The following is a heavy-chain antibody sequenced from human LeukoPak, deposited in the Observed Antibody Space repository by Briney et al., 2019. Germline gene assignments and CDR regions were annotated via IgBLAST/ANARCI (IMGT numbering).Heavy chain of an antibody. V-gene: IGHV4-39*07. D-gene: IGHD3-9*01. CDR2: IYYSGST. Sequence: SETLSLTCTVSGGSISSSSYYWGWIRQPPGKGLEWIANIYYSGSTYSNPSLKSRVTISVDTSKNQSSLKLSSVTAADTAVYYCARSHPILRYFDWLLPFDYWGQGTLVTVSS. CDR1: GGSISSSSYY. CDR3: ARSHPILRYFDWLLPFDY. J-gene: IGHJ4*02.